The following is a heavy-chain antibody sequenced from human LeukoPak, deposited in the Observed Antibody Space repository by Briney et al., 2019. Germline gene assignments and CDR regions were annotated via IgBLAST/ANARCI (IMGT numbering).Heavy chain of an antibody. J-gene: IGHJ6*03. V-gene: IGHV4-34*01. CDR1: GGSFSGYY. CDR2: INHSGST. CDR3: ARVKAIYCSSTSCYGGTYYYMDV. Sequence: MTSETLSLTCAVYGGSFSGYYWSWIRQPPGKGLEWIGEINHSGSTNYNPSLKSRVTISVDRSKNQFSLKLSSVTAADTAVYYCARVKAIYCSSTSCYGGTYYYMDVWGKGTTVTVSS. D-gene: IGHD2-2*01.